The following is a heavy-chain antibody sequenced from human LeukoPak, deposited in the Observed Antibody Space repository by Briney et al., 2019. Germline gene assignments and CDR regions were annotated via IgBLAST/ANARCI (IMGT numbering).Heavy chain of an antibody. J-gene: IGHJ4*02. Sequence: ASVEVSCKASGYTFTSYYMHWVRQAPGQGLEWMGIINPSGGSTSYAQKFQGRVTMTRDTSTSTVYMELSSLRSEDTAVYYCARDRVAGLFDYWGQGTLVTVSS. CDR3: ARDRVAGLFDY. D-gene: IGHD6-19*01. CDR1: GYTFTSYY. CDR2: INPSGGST. V-gene: IGHV1-46*01.